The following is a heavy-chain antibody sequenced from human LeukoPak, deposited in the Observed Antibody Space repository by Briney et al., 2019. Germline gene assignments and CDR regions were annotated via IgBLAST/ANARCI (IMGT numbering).Heavy chain of an antibody. CDR2: IYHSGST. CDR1: GYSISSGYY. D-gene: IGHD6-13*01. CDR3: ARADIAAAETD. Sequence: SETLSLTCTVPGYSISSGYYWGWIRQPPGKGLEWIGSIYHSGSTYYNPSLKSRVTISVDTSKNQFSLKLSSVTAADTAVYYCARADIAAAETDWGQGTLVTVSS. V-gene: IGHV4-38-2*02. J-gene: IGHJ4*02.